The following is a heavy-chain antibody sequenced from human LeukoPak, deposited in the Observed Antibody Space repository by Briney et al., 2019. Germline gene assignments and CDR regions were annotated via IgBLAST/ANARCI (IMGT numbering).Heavy chain of an antibody. V-gene: IGHV1-46*01. J-gene: IGHJ5*02. CDR2: INPSGGST. Sequence: IINPSGGSTSYAQKFQGRVTMTRDMSTSTVYMELSSLRSEDTAVYYSARDGDDYSNGLGWFDPWGQGTLVTVSS. D-gene: IGHD4-11*01. CDR3: ARDGDDYSNGLGWFDP.